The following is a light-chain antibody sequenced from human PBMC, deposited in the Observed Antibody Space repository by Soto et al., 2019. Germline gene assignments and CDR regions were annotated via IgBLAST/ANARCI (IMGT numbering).Light chain of an antibody. CDR3: QQSFTTPYT. Sequence: DIPMTQSPSSLSASVGDRVTITCRASQTIYNYLNWYQQKPGKAPKVLIYAASRLQSGVPSRFSGRRSGTDFTPTISSLQPEDFATYCSQQSFTTPYTFGQGTRLDI. CDR1: QTIYNY. CDR2: AAS. V-gene: IGKV1-39*01. J-gene: IGKJ2*01.